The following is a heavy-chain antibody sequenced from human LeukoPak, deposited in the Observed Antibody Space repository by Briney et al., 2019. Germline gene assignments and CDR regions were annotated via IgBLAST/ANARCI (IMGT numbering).Heavy chain of an antibody. V-gene: IGHV4-61*02. J-gene: IGHJ6*03. CDR3: ASSYDSLNYYYYMDV. CDR2: IYTSGST. D-gene: IGHD5-12*01. Sequence: SETLSLTCTVSGGSISSGSYYWSWIRQPAGKGLEWIGRIYTSGSTNYNPSLKSRVTMSVDTSKNQFSLKLSSVTAADTAVYYCASSYDSLNYYYYMDVWGKGTMVTVSS. CDR1: GGSISSGSYY.